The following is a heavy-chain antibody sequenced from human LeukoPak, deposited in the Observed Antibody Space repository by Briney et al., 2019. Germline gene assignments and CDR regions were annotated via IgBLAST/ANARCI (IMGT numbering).Heavy chain of an antibody. D-gene: IGHD3-16*01. Sequence: PGGSLRLSCAASGFTFSSYGMHWVRQAPGKGLEWVAVIWYDGSNKYYADSVKGRFTISRDNSKNTLYLQMTSLRAEDTAVYYCARDTGKLPLLDSWGQGTLVTVSS. J-gene: IGHJ4*02. CDR2: IWYDGSNK. CDR1: GFTFSSYG. V-gene: IGHV3-33*01. CDR3: ARDTGKLPLLDS.